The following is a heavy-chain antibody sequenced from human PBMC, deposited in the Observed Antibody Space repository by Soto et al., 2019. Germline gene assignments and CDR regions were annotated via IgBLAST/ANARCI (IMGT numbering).Heavy chain of an antibody. CDR3: DRILSGFPSRWTPFDY. V-gene: IGHV2-26*01. J-gene: IGHJ4*02. CDR1: GFSLSNARMG. D-gene: IGHD6-13*01. CDR2: IFSNDEK. Sequence: QVTLKESGPVLVKPTETLTLTCTVSGFSLSNARMGVSWIRQPPGKALEWLAHIFSNDEKSYSTSLKSSLTRSQDPSKSQVALTMTTMDHLDTATYYCDRILSGFPSRWTPFDYWGQGTLVTVSS.